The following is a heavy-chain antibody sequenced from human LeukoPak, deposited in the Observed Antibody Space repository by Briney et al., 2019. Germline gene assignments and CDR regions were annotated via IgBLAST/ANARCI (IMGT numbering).Heavy chain of an antibody. J-gene: IGHJ6*02. CDR1: GYSFTSYW. V-gene: IGHV5-51*01. D-gene: IGHD2-2*01. CDR3: ARAIGTSQFYFYYGMDV. Sequence: GESLKISCKGSGYSFTSYWIGWVRQMPGKGLEWMGIIYAGDSDTRYSPSFQGQVTISVDKSISTAYLQWSSLQASDTAMYYCARAIGTSQFYFYYGMDVWGQGATVTVSS. CDR2: IYAGDSDT.